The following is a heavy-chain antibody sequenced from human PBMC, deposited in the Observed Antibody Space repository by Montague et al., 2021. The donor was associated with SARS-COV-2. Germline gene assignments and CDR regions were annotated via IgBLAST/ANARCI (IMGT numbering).Heavy chain of an antibody. J-gene: IGHJ4*02. Sequence: SETLSFTCAVYDGSFSDYSWTWIRQPPGKGLEWIGEINHRGSTNYSPSLKSRVTISVDTSKNQFSLKMTSVTAADTAVYYCARGRQHINMVVVVVTGGEYYFDFWGQGTLVAVSS. D-gene: IGHD3-22*01. CDR3: ARGRQHINMVVVVVTGGEYYFDF. CDR2: INHRGST. CDR1: DGSFSDYS. V-gene: IGHV4-34*01.